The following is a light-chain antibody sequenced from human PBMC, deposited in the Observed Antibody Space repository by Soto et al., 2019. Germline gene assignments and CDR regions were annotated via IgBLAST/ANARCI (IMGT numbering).Light chain of an antibody. CDR2: DAS. CDR1: QNVSTY. CDR3: QQRTNWLT. J-gene: IGKJ3*01. V-gene: IGKV3-11*01. Sequence: EIVLTQSPATLSLSPGERATLSCRASQNVSTYLAWYQQKPGQAPRLLIYDASNRATGIPARFSGSGSGTDFTLTISILEHEDFALYYWQQRTNWLTFGPGTKVDIK.